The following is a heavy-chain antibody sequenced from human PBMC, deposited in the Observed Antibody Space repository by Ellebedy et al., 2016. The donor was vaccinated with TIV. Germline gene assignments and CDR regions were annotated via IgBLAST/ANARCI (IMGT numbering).Heavy chain of an antibody. CDR3: VRDLHWSYFD. CDR2: INGDGSST. J-gene: IGHJ4*02. Sequence: PGGSLRLSCAASGFTFSGYWMHWVRQVPGKGLVWVSRINGDGSSTAYADSVKGRFTISRDNAKNSLYLQMNSLRAEDTAVYYCVRDLHWSYFDWGQGTLVTVSS. CDR1: GFTFSGYW. D-gene: IGHD1-26*01. V-gene: IGHV3-74*01.